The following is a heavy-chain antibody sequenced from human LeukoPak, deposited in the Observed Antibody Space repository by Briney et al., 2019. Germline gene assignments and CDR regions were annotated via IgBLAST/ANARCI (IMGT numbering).Heavy chain of an antibody. CDR2: INHSGST. V-gene: IGHV4-34*01. Sequence: SETLSLTCAVYGGSFSGYYWSWIRQPPGKGLEWIGEINHSGSTNYNPSLKSRVTISVDTSKNQFSLKLSSVTAADTAVYYCARSPNCSSTSCYFWSDYWGQGTLVTASS. CDR3: ARSPNCSSTSCYFWSDY. CDR1: GGSFSGYY. J-gene: IGHJ4*02. D-gene: IGHD2-2*01.